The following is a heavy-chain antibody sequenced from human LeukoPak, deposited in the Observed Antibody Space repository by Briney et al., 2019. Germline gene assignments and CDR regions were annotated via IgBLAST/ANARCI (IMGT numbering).Heavy chain of an antibody. Sequence: GASVKASCKASGYTFTSYGINWVRQAPGQGLEWMGWIGAYNGNTNYAQKVQGRVTMTTDTSTSTAYMELRSLRSDDTAVYYCARGRHYYGSGIPSDYWGQGTLVTVSS. CDR2: IGAYNGNT. V-gene: IGHV1-18*01. D-gene: IGHD3-10*01. CDR1: GYTFTSYG. J-gene: IGHJ4*02. CDR3: ARGRHYYGSGIPSDY.